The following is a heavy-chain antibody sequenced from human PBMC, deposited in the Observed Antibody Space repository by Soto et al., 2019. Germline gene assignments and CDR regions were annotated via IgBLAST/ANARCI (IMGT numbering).Heavy chain of an antibody. CDR2: LSAYNGNT. J-gene: IGHJ4*02. CDR1: GDTFTSYG. Sequence: QVQLVQSGAAVKKRWASVKVSCQASGDTFTSYGISWVRQAPGQGLEWMGWLSAYNGNTNYAQKLQGRVTMTTDTYTSTAYMELRSLRSDDTAVYYCASGLGYSGYDEWGQGTLVTVSS. CDR3: ASGLGYSGYDE. D-gene: IGHD5-12*01. V-gene: IGHV1-18*01.